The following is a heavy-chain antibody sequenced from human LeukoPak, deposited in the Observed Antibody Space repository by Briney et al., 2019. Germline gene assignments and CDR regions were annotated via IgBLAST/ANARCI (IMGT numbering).Heavy chain of an antibody. J-gene: IGHJ4*02. CDR2: IKQDGSRK. V-gene: IGHV3-7*01. CDR1: GFPFSSYW. CDR3: ARGPATRVYYFDY. Sequence: GGSLRHSCVASGFPFSSYWMTWVLQAPGKGLEWVANIKQDGSRKSYVDSVKGRFTISRDNAKNSLYLQMNNLRAEDTAVYYCARGPATRVYYFDYWGQGTLVTVSS. D-gene: IGHD1-26*01.